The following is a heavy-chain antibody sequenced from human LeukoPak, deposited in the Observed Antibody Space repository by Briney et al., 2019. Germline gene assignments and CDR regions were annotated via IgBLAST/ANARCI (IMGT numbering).Heavy chain of an antibody. J-gene: IGHJ4*02. CDR1: GFTFSSYA. D-gene: IGHD3-22*01. Sequence: GGSLRFSCAASGFTFSSYAMSWVRQAPGKGLEWVSAISGSGGSTYYADSVKGRFTISRDNSKNTLFLQMNSLRAEDTAVYYCAKGRGITMIVVISWGQGTLVTVSS. CDR3: AKGRGITMIVVIS. V-gene: IGHV3-23*01. CDR2: ISGSGGST.